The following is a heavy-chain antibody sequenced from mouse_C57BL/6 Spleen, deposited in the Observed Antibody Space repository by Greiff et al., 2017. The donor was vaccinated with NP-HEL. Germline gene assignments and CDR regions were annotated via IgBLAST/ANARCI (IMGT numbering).Heavy chain of an antibody. CDR3: ARDRAYGAMDY. CDR1: GFTFSDFY. V-gene: IGHV7-1*01. CDR2: SRNKANDYTT. J-gene: IGHJ4*01. Sequence: EVKVVESGGGLVQSGRSLRLSCATSGFTFSDFYMEWVRQAPGKGLEWIAASRNKANDYTTEYSASVKGRFIVSRDTSQSILYLQMNALRAEDTAIYYCARDRAYGAMDYWGQGTSVTVSS. D-gene: IGHD1-1*01.